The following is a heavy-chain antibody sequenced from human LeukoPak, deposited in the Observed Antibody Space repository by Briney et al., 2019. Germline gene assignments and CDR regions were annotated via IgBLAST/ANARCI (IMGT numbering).Heavy chain of an antibody. CDR2: INSDGSST. Sequence: GGSLRLSCAASGFTFSSYWMHWVRQAPGKGLVWVSRINSDGSSTSYADSVKGRFTISRDNAKNTLYLQMNSLRADDTAVYYCARAGNDFWSGYRYYMDVWGKGTTVTVSS. D-gene: IGHD3-3*01. CDR3: ARAGNDFWSGYRYYMDV. V-gene: IGHV3-74*01. J-gene: IGHJ6*03. CDR1: GFTFSSYW.